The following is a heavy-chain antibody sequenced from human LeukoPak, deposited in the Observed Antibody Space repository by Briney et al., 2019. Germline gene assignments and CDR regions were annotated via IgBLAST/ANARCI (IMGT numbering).Heavy chain of an antibody. D-gene: IGHD6-13*01. J-gene: IGHJ4*02. Sequence: GGSLRLSCAASGFTFSTYWMSWVRQAPGKGLEWVANIKQDGSEKHYVDFVKGRFIISRDNAKNSLYLQMNSLRAEDTAVHYCASGQQLGYWGQGTLVTVSS. CDR2: IKQDGSEK. V-gene: IGHV3-7*03. CDR1: GFTFSTYW. CDR3: ASGQQLGY.